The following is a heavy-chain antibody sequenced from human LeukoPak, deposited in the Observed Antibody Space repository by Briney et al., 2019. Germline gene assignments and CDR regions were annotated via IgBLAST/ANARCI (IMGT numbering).Heavy chain of an antibody. V-gene: IGHV1-2*02. CDR3: ARDRLPLGVVGYFDY. D-gene: IGHD2-2*01. Sequence: ASVKVSCKASGYTFTSYGISWVRQAPGQGLEWMGWINPNSGGTNYAQKFQGRVTMTRDTSISTAYMELSRLRSDDTAVYYCARDRLPLGVVGYFDYWGQGTLVTVSS. CDR1: GYTFTSYG. J-gene: IGHJ4*02. CDR2: INPNSGGT.